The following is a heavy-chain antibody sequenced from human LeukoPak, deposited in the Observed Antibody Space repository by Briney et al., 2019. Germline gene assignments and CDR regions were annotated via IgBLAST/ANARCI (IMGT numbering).Heavy chain of an antibody. CDR1: GFSISSGYY. D-gene: IGHD3-22*01. CDR3: ARVTFHDYYDSSGYHYNWFDP. J-gene: IGHJ5*02. V-gene: IGHV4-38-2*02. CDR2: IYHKGNT. Sequence: SETLSLTCTVSGFSISSGYYWGWIRQPPGKGLEWIGSIYHKGNTYYNPSLKSRVTISVDTSKNQFSLKLNSVTAADTAVYYCARVTFHDYYDSSGYHYNWFDPWGQGTLVTVSS.